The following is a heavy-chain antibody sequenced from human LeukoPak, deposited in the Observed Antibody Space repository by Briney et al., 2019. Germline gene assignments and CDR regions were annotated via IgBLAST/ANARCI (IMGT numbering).Heavy chain of an antibody. CDR1: GGSISSYY. CDR2: IYYRGST. D-gene: IGHD3-3*01. V-gene: IGHV4-59*01. CDR3: ARAYYDFWSGYSHGYYMDV. J-gene: IGHJ6*03. Sequence: SETLSLTCTVSGGSISSYYWSWIRQPPGKGLEWIGYIYYRGSTNYNPSLKSRVTISVDTSKNQFSLKLSSVTAADTAVYYCARAYYDFWSGYSHGYYMDVWGKGTTVTVSS.